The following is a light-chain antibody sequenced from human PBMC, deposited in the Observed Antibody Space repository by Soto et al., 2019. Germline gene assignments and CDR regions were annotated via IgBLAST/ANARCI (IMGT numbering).Light chain of an antibody. CDR1: SSDVGYYKY. CDR2: EVS. Sequence: QSALTQPASVSGSPGQSITISCTGTSSDVGYYKYVSWYQQHPGKAPKPIIYEVSNRPSGVSDRFSGSKSGNTASLTISGLQAEDETDYYCLSYTSSGTYVFGTGTKLTVL. J-gene: IGLJ1*01. CDR3: LSYTSSGTYV. V-gene: IGLV2-14*01.